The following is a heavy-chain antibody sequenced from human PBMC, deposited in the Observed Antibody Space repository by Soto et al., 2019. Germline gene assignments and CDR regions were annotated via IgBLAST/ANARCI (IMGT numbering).Heavy chain of an antibody. CDR2: INQDGGQT. J-gene: IGHJ4*02. Sequence: ESGGGLVQPGGSLRLSCAASGFSFTNYRMNWVRQAPEKGLEWVAKINQDGGQTYYVDSVKGRFTISRDNAKNSLYLQLNNLRAEDTAVYYCATDYEAYWGQGTLVTVSS. V-gene: IGHV3-7*01. D-gene: IGHD3-16*01. CDR3: ATDYEAY. CDR1: GFSFTNYR.